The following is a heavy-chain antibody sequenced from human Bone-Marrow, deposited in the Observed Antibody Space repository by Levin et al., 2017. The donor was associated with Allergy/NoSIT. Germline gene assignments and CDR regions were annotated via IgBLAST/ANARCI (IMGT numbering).Heavy chain of an antibody. CDR1: GFNFEDFA. V-gene: IGHV3-9*01. J-gene: IGHJ3*02. D-gene: IGHD2-15*01. Sequence: GGSLRLSCAASGFNFEDFAMHWVRQTPGKGLEWVSGISWDGGNIGYADSVEGRFTISRDNAENSLYLQMNSLRAEDTALYYCAKAAPSYCSGGRCYSGAFDMWGQGTTVTVSS. CDR2: ISWDGGNI. CDR3: AKAAPSYCSGGRCYSGAFDM.